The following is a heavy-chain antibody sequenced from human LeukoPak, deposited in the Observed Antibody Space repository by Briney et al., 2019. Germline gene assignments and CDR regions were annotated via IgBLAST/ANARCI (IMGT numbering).Heavy chain of an antibody. D-gene: IGHD6-19*01. V-gene: IGHV4-39*01. CDR3: AKVTSGWYPY. CDR1: CGSTSSSSYY. J-gene: IGHJ4*02. Sequence: SETLSLTCTVSCGSTSSSSYYWGWIRQPPGKGLEWIGSIYYSGSTYYNPSLKSRVTISVDTSKNQFSLKLSSVTAADTAVYYCAKVTSGWYPYWGQGTLVTVSS. CDR2: IYYSGST.